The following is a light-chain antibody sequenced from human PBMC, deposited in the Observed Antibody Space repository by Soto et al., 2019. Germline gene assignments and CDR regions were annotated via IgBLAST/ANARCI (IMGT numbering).Light chain of an antibody. CDR2: KAS. Sequence: DIPMTQSPSTLSGSVGDRVTITCRASQTISSWLAWYQQKPGKAPKLLIYKASTLKSGVPSRFSGSGSGTEFTLTISSLQPDDFATYYSQHYSSYSESFGQGTKVELK. V-gene: IGKV1-5*03. CDR3: QHYSSYSES. CDR1: QTISSW. J-gene: IGKJ1*01.